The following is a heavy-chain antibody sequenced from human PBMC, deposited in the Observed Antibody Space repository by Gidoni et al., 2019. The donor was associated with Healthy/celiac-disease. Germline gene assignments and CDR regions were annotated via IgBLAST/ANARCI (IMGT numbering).Heavy chain of an antibody. D-gene: IGHD6-6*01. CDR3: ARDETFSSSPYYFDY. J-gene: IGHJ4*02. CDR1: GFTFSSYS. Sequence: EVQLVESGGGLVKPGGSLRLSCAASGFTFSSYSMNWVRQDPGKGLEWVSSISSSSSYIYYADSVKGRFTISRDNAKNSLYLQMNSLRAEDTAVYYCARDETFSSSPYYFDYWGQGTLVTVSS. CDR2: ISSSSSYI. V-gene: IGHV3-21*01.